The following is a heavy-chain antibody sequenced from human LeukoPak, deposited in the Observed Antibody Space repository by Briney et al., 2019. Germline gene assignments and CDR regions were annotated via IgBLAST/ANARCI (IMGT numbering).Heavy chain of an antibody. CDR1: GYSFSSYW. Sequence: GESLQISCKGSGYSFSSYWIGWVGQMPGKGREWMGIIYPGDSDTIYSPSFQGQVTISADKSISTAYLQWSSLKASDTAMYHCAFSRARLYYFDYWGQGTLVTVSS. J-gene: IGHJ4*02. CDR3: AFSRARLYYFDY. D-gene: IGHD2/OR15-2a*01. V-gene: IGHV5-51*01. CDR2: IYPGDSDT.